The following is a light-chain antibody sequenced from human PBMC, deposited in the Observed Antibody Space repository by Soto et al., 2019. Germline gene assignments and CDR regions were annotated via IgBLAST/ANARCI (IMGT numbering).Light chain of an antibody. Sequence: EIVMTPSPATLSVSPGERATLYCRASQSVSSNLAWYQQKPGQAPRLLMYGASTRATGIPARFSGSGSGTDFTLTISSLEPEDFAVYYCQQRSNWPPITFGQGTRREIK. CDR3: QQRSNWPPIT. CDR2: GAS. J-gene: IGKJ5*01. CDR1: QSVSSN. V-gene: IGKV3-15*01.